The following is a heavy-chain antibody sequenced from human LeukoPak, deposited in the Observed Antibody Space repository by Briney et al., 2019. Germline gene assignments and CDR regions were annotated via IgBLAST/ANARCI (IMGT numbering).Heavy chain of an antibody. J-gene: IGHJ4*02. CDR3: ARVGCSSTSCQSRGGIDY. CDR2: IYYTGST. Sequence: PSETLSLTCTVAGASISSSSYYWGWIRQPPWKGLEWIGSIYYTGSTYYNPSLKSRVTISVDTSKNQFSLKLSSVTAADTAVYYCARVGCSSTSCQSRGGIDYWGQGTLVTVSS. CDR1: GASISSSSYY. V-gene: IGHV4-39*07. D-gene: IGHD2-2*01.